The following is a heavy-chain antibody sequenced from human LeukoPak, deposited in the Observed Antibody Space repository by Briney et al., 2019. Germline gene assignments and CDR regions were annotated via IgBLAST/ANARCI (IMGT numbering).Heavy chain of an antibody. Sequence: PGGSPRLSCAASGFTFSSYWMSWVRQAPGKGLEWVANIKQDGSEKYYVDSVKGRFTISRDNAKNSLYLQMNSLRAEDTAVYYCAREFRGNYDFWSGYYTGILDYWGQGTLVTVSS. CDR2: IKQDGSEK. CDR3: AREFRGNYDFWSGYYTGILDY. V-gene: IGHV3-7*01. D-gene: IGHD3-3*01. J-gene: IGHJ4*02. CDR1: GFTFSSYW.